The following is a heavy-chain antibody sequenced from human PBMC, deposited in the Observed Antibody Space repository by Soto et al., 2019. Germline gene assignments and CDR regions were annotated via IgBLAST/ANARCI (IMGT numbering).Heavy chain of an antibody. CDR3: ARGPRDIVVVPAAKGWFDP. CDR2: INHSGST. Sequence: PSETLSLTCAVYGGSFSGYYWSWIRQPPGKGLEWIGEINHSGSTNYNPSLKSRVTISVDTSKNQFSLKLSSVTAADTAVYYCARGPRDIVVVPAAKGWFDPWGQGTLVTVSS. D-gene: IGHD2-2*01. CDR1: GGSFSGYY. V-gene: IGHV4-34*01. J-gene: IGHJ5*02.